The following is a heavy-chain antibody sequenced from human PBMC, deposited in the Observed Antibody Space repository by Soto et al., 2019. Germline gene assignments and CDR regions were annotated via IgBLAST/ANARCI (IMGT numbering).Heavy chain of an antibody. CDR2: IKEDGTER. CDR3: ARDRAYSCFDY. D-gene: IGHD5-18*01. Sequence: GGSLRLSCAASGFTFSSSWMSWVRQAPGKGLEWVAGIKEDGTERYYVDFVKGRFTISRDNVENSLYLQMNSLTGDDTAVYFCARDRAYSCFDYWGLGTLVTVSS. V-gene: IGHV3-7*01. J-gene: IGHJ4*02. CDR1: GFTFSSSW.